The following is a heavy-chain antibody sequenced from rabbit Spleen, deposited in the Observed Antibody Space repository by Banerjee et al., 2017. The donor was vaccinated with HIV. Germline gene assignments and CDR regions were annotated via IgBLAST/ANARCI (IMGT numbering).Heavy chain of an antibody. Sequence: QEQLVESGGDLVKPGASLTLTCTASGFSFSSSYYMCWVRQAPGKGLEWIACIFGGSSDTTYYASWAKGRFTGSKASSTTVTLQMTSLTAADTATYFCARASVGFNGYNHAYYYGMDLWGPGTLVTVS. J-gene: IGHJ6*01. CDR3: ARASVGFNGYNHAYYYGMDL. CDR2: IFGGSSDTT. V-gene: IGHV1S45*01. D-gene: IGHD6-1*01. CDR1: GFSFSSSYY.